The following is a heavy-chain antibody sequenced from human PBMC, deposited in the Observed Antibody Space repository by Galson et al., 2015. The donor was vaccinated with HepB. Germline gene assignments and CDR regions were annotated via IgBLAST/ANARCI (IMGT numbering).Heavy chain of an antibody. D-gene: IGHD1-26*01. Sequence: SLRLSCAASGFTFSSYAMNWVRQAPGKGLEWVSGISGSGGSTYYADSMKGRFTISRDNSKNTLYLQMNSLRAEDTAVYYCARRNLWELLGDYWGQGTLVTVSS. CDR3: ARRNLWELLGDY. V-gene: IGHV3-23*01. CDR2: ISGSGGST. CDR1: GFTFSSYA. J-gene: IGHJ4*02.